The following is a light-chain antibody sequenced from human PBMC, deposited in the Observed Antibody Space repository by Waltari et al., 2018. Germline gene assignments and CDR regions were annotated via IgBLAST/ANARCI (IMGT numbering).Light chain of an antibody. CDR3: VLYMGSGIWV. Sequence: QTVVTQEPSFSVSPGGTVTLTCGLSSGSVSTSYYPSWYQQTPGQAPRTLIYSTNTCSSGVPDRFSGSILGNKAALTSTGAQADDESDYYCVLYMGSGIWVFGGGTKLTVL. J-gene: IGLJ3*02. CDR2: STN. CDR1: SGSVSTSYY. V-gene: IGLV8-61*01.